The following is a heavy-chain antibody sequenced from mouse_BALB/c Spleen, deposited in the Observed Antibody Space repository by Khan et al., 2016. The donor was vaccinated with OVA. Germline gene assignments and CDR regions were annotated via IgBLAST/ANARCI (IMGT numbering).Heavy chain of an antibody. CDR3: ARRGLRWDFDY. D-gene: IGHD1-1*01. CDR2: INPSTAYT. Sequence: QVQLKQSGAELAKPGASVKMSCKASGYTFINYWILWVKQRPGQGLEWIGYINPSTAYTEYNQNFKDKATLTADKSSSTAYMQPSSLTSEDSAVYYCARRGLRWDFDYWGQGTTLTVSS. J-gene: IGHJ2*01. CDR1: GYTFINYW. V-gene: IGHV1-7*01.